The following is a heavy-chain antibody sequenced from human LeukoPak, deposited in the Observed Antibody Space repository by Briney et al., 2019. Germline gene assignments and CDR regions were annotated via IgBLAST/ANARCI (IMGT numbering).Heavy chain of an antibody. D-gene: IGHD2-2*01. Sequence: NASETLSLTCTVSGGSISSYYWSWIRQPAGKGLEWIGRIYTSGSTNYNPSLKSRVTMSVDTSKNQFSLKLSSVTAADTAVYHCARETEGVCSSTSCYEDWFDPWGQGTLVTVSS. CDR1: GGSISSYY. J-gene: IGHJ5*02. CDR2: IYTSGST. CDR3: ARETEGVCSSTSCYEDWFDP. V-gene: IGHV4-4*07.